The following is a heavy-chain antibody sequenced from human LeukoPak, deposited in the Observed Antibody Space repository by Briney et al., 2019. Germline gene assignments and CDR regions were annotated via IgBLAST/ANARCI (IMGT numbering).Heavy chain of an antibody. J-gene: IGHJ5*02. Sequence: TSETLSLTCTVSGGSISSGSYYWSWIRQPAGKGLEWIGRIYTSGSTNYNPSLKSRVTISVDTSKNQFSLKLSSVTAADTAVYYCAREPDTWGQGTLVTVSS. V-gene: IGHV4-61*02. CDR3: AREPDT. CDR2: IYTSGST. CDR1: GGSISSGSYY.